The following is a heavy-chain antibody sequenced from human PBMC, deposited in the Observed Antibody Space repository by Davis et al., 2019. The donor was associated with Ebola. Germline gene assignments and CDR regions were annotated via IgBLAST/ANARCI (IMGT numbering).Heavy chain of an antibody. CDR2: IKQDGSEK. J-gene: IGHJ4*02. CDR1: GFTFSNAW. Sequence: PGGSLRLSCAASGFTFSNAWMSWVRQAPGKGLEWVANIKQDGSEKCYVDSVKGRFTISRDNAKNSLYLQMNSLRAEDTAVYYCARDSHPRSGSYGRGDYWGQGTLVTVSS. CDR3: ARDSHPRSGSYGRGDY. D-gene: IGHD1-26*01. V-gene: IGHV3-7*03.